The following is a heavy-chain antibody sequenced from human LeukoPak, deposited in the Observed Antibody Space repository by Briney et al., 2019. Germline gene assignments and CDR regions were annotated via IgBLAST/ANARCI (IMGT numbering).Heavy chain of an antibody. V-gene: IGHV4-31*02. Sequence: XLSLTXTVSGGSISSGGYYWSWIRQHPGKGMEWIVYIYYSGSTYYNPSRKSRVTISVKKTKKQFSLKLSSVTAADTAVYYCARERQSPLLFGAPFDPWGQGTLVTXSS. CDR2: IYYSGST. CDR1: GGSISSGGYY. CDR3: ARERQSPLLFGAPFDP. D-gene: IGHD3-10*01. J-gene: IGHJ5*02.